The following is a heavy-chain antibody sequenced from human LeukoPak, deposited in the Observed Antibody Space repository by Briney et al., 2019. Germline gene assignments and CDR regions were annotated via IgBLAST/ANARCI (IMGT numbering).Heavy chain of an antibody. CDR1: GFTFSSYS. J-gene: IGHJ4*02. Sequence: TGGSLRLSCAASGFTFSSYSMNWVRQAPGKGLEWVANIKQDGSEKYYVDSVKGRFTISRDNAKNSLYLQMNSLRAEDTAVYYCARDQYYYDSSGTRDYWGQGTLVTVSS. D-gene: IGHD3-22*01. CDR2: IKQDGSEK. CDR3: ARDQYYYDSSGTRDY. V-gene: IGHV3-7*01.